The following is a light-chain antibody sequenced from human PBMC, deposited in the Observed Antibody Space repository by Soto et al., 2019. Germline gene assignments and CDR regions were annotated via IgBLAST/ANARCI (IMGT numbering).Light chain of an antibody. J-gene: IGLJ3*02. CDR2: LNSDGSH. CDR3: QTWGTGIWV. CDR1: SGHSSYA. V-gene: IGLV4-69*01. Sequence: QLVLTQSPSASASLGASVKLTCTLSSGHSSYAIAWHQQQPEKGPRYLMKLNSDGSHSKGDGIPDRFSGSSSGAERYLTIASLQSADEADYDCQTWGTGIWVFGGGTKLTVL.